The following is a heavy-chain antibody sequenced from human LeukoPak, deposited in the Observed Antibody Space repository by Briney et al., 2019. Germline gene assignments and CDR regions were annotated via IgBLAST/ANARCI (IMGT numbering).Heavy chain of an antibody. V-gene: IGHV5-51*01. D-gene: IGHD2-8*01. J-gene: IGHJ4*02. Sequence: GESLKISCXGSGYSFTSYWIGWVRKMPGKGLEWMGIIYPGDSDTRYSPSFQGQVTISADKSISTAYLQWSSLKASDTAMYYCARRIVLMVYAHHSNYFDYWGQGTLVTVSS. CDR2: IYPGDSDT. CDR1: GYSFTSYW. CDR3: ARRIVLMVYAHHSNYFDY.